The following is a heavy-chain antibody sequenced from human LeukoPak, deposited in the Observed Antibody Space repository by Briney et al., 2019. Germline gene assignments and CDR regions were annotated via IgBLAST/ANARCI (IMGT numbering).Heavy chain of an antibody. CDR1: GFTFSSYA. Sequence: GRSLRLSCAASGFTFSSYAMSWVRQAPGKGLEWVSAISGSGGSTYYADSVKGRFTISRDNSKNTLYLQMNSLRAEDTAVYYCAKQYCSSTSCYGWGQGTLVTVSS. CDR2: ISGSGGST. V-gene: IGHV3-23*01. J-gene: IGHJ4*02. CDR3: AKQYCSSTSCYG. D-gene: IGHD2-2*01.